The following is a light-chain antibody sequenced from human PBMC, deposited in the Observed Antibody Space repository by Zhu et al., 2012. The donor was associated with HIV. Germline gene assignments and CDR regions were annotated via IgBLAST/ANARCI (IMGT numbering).Light chain of an antibody. CDR3: QQRSNWPLT. CDR1: RSVRSF. Sequence: IVLTQSPATLPLPPGERATVSCRASRSVRSFLAWYQQKPGQAPRLLIYDTSKRAAGIPARFSGSGSETDFTLTISSLEPEDFALYYCQQRSNWPLTFGGGTKVEIK. J-gene: IGKJ4*01. CDR2: DTS. V-gene: IGKV3-11*01.